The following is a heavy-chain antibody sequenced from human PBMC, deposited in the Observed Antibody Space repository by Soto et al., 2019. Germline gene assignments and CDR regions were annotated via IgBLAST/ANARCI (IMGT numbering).Heavy chain of an antibody. J-gene: IGHJ4*02. CDR2: ISWNSGTI. D-gene: IGHD3-10*01. Sequence: EVQLVESGGGLVQPGRSLRLSCAASGLSFDDYAMHWVRQAPGKGLEWVTGISWNSGTIGYADSVKGRFTISRDNAKNSLYLQMNSLRAEDTDLCYCARDVWSRASGPPDSWGQGTLVTVSS. CDR1: GLSFDDYA. V-gene: IGHV3-9*01. CDR3: ARDVWSRASGPPDS.